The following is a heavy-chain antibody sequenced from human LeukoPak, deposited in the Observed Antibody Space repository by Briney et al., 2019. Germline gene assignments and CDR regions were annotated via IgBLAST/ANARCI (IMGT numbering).Heavy chain of an antibody. CDR3: ATGRSIRYFDY. D-gene: IGHD3-9*01. J-gene: IGHJ4*02. CDR2: INHSGST. CDR1: GGSFSGYY. V-gene: IGHV4-34*01. Sequence: SETLSLTCAVYGGSFSGYYWSWIRQPPGKGLEWIGEINHSGSTNYNPSLKSRVTISVDTSKNRFSLKLSSVTAADTAVYYCATGRSIRYFDYWGQGTLLTVSS.